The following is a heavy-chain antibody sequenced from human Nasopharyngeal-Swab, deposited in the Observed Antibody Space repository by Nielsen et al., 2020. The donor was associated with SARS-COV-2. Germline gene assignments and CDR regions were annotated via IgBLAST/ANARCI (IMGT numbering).Heavy chain of an antibody. V-gene: IGHV4-59*01. CDR1: GGSISSYY. J-gene: IGHJ6*03. CDR2: IYYSGST. D-gene: IGHD6-19*01. Sequence: SETLSLTCTVSGGSISSYYWSWIRQPPGKGLEWIGYIYYSGSTNYNPSLKSRVTISVDTSKNQFSLKLSSVTAADTAVYYCARDVGYSSGWYRNYYYYMDVWGKGTTVTVSS. CDR3: ARDVGYSSGWYRNYYYYMDV.